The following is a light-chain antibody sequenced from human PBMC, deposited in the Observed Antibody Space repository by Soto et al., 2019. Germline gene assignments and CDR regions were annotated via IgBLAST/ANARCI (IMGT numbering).Light chain of an antibody. V-gene: IGKV3-11*01. CDR2: DAS. CDR1: QSVSSY. Sequence: EIVLTQSPATLSLSPGERATLSCRASQSVSSYLAWYQQKPGQAPRLLIYDASNMATGIPSRFSGSGSGTDFTLTISRLEPEDFAVYYCQQRSNWTPQTFGGGTKVEIK. CDR3: QQRSNWTPQT. J-gene: IGKJ4*01.